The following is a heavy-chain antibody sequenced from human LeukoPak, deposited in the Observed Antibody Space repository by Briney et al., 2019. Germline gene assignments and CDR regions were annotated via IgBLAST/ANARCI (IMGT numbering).Heavy chain of an antibody. CDR1: GFTFSSYS. D-gene: IGHD5-24*01. V-gene: IGHV3-53*01. CDR3: ARDSEGDGYNFDT. J-gene: IGHJ5*02. CDR2: TYYGGTT. Sequence: GGSLRLSCAASGFTFSSYSMNWVRQAPGKELEWVSITYYGGTTYYADSVKGRFTISRDNSKNTLYLQMNSLRADDTAVYYCARDSEGDGYNFDTWGRGTLVTVSS.